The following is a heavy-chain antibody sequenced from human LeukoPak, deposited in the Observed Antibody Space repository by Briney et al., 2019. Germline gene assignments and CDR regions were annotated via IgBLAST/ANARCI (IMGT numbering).Heavy chain of an antibody. CDR2: IKQDGSEK. J-gene: IGHJ4*02. CDR1: GFTFSSYW. V-gene: IGHV3-7*03. Sequence: GGSLRLSCAASGFTFSSYWISWVRQAPGKGLEWVANIKQDGSEKYYVDSVKGRFTISRDNAKSSSYLQMNSLRGEATAVYFCARALWNSGCVWGQGTLVTVSS. D-gene: IGHD1-7*01. CDR3: ARALWNSGCV.